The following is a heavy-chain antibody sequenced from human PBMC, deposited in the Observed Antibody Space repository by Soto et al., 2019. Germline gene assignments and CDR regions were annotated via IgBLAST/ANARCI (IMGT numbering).Heavy chain of an antibody. D-gene: IGHD3-22*01. Sequence: EVQLLESGGGLVQPGGSLRLSCAASGFTFSSYAMSWVAQAPGKGRGWVSVTRGSGGSEYYADSVKGRFTPSRDNSKNTRDLQMNSLRAEDTAVYYCAKRALGFDSSGYDDYWGPGTLVTVSS. J-gene: IGHJ4*02. CDR2: TRGSGGSE. V-gene: IGHV3-23*01. CDR3: AKRALGFDSSGYDDY. CDR1: GFTFSSYA.